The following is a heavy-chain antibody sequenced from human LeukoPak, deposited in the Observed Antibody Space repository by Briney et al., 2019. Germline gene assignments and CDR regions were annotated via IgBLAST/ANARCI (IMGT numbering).Heavy chain of an antibody. CDR3: ARDRKGLLGFDY. D-gene: IGHD2-8*02. CDR2: INNDGVST. J-gene: IGHJ4*02. CDR1: GFTLSRYW. V-gene: IGHV3-74*01. Sequence: GGSMRLSCAISGFTLSRYWMHWVRQVPGEGMEWLSRINNDGVSTSYADSVKGRFTISRDNSKNTVYLQMNSLRAEDTAVYYCARDRKGLLGFDYWGQGTLVTVSS.